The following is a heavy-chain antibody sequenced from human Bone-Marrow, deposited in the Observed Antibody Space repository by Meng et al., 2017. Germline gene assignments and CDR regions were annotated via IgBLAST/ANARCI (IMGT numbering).Heavy chain of an antibody. V-gene: IGHV4-34*01. CDR2: INHSGGT. CDR3: ARQGDTAMATFDY. D-gene: IGHD5-18*01. Sequence: QVQLQQWGAGRLKPSETLSLTCAVYGGAFRDYYWSWIRQPPGKGLEWIGEINHSGGTKYTPSLESRVTISIDTSKNQFSLKLSSVTAADTAIYYCARQGDTAMATFDYWGQGTLVTVSS. J-gene: IGHJ4*02. CDR1: GGAFRDYY.